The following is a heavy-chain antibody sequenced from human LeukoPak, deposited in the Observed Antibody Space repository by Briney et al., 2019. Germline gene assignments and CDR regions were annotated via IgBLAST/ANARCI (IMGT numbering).Heavy chain of an antibody. V-gene: IGHV1-3*01. CDR2: INAGNGNT. CDR1: GYTFTSYG. CDR3: AVGGHTWSAGYYGSGTLDY. Sequence: GASVKVSCKASGYTFTSYGISWVRQAPGQRLEWMGWINAGNGNTKYSQKFQGRVTITRDTSASTAYMELSSPRSEDTAMYYCAVGGHTWSAGYYGSGTLDYWGQGTLVTVSS. J-gene: IGHJ4*02. D-gene: IGHD3-10*01.